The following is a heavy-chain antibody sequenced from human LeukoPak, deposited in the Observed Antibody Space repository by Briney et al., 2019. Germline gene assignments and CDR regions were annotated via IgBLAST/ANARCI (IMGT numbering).Heavy chain of an antibody. CDR1: GFNFSTYW. D-gene: IGHD2-8*02. Sequence: PGGSLRLSCAASGFNFSTYWMHWVRQAPGKGLVWVASINPNSRIITYADSVKGRFTISRDNAKNTVYLQMNSLLAEDTAVYYCVRDLVLVDTPGDDFDYWGQGTLVTVSS. V-gene: IGHV3-74*03. CDR2: INPNSRII. CDR3: VRDLVLVDTPGDDFDY. J-gene: IGHJ4*02.